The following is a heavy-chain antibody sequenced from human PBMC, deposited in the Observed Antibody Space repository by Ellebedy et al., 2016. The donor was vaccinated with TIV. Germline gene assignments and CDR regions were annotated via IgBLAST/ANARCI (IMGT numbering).Heavy chain of an antibody. J-gene: IGHJ4*02. D-gene: IGHD3-10*01. CDR3: STVLDDSGAY. Sequence: KVSCKASGYSFSTEWIAWVRQMPGKGLEWMGIIYPDDSDTRYSLSFQGQVSISADKSTNTAYLHRSSLKASDSAIYYCSTVLDDSGAYWGQGAQVTVSS. CDR2: IYPDDSDT. V-gene: IGHV5-51*01. CDR1: GYSFSTEW.